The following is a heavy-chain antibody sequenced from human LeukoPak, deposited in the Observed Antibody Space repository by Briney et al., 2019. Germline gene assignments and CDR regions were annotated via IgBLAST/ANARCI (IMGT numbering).Heavy chain of an antibody. CDR2: INPNDGDT. Sequence: ASVKVSCKASGYTFTDYYMHWVRQAPGQGFEWMGWINPNDGDTNYAQKFQGRVTMTRDTSISTAHIEVSRLRSDDTAVYYCARANFLYCSSTTCLFDYWGQGTLVTVSS. D-gene: IGHD2-2*01. CDR1: GYTFTDYY. CDR3: ARANFLYCSSTTCLFDY. V-gene: IGHV1-2*02. J-gene: IGHJ4*02.